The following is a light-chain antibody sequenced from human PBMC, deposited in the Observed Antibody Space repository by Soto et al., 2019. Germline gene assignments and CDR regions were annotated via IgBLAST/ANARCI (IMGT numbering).Light chain of an antibody. CDR2: STS. Sequence: DIVLTQSPGTLSLSPGERCTLSCMFSQIFVSSNLAWYQQKSGQAPRLLIYSTSSRATGIPDRFSGSGSGTDFTLTISRLEPEDFAVYYCQQYGNSPWTFGQGTKVDIK. J-gene: IGKJ1*01. CDR1: QIFVSSN. V-gene: IGKV3-20*01. CDR3: QQYGNSPWT.